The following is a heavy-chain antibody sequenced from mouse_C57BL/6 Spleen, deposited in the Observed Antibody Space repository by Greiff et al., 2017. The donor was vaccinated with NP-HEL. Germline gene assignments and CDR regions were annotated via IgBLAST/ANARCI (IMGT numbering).Heavy chain of an antibody. V-gene: IGHV3-6*01. CDR3: ARGGLPYYGSSYYFDY. CDR2: ISYDGSN. Sequence: EVQLVESGPGLVKPSQSLSLTCPVTGYSITSGYYWNWIRQFPGNKLEWMGYISYDGSNNYNPSLKNRISITRDTSKNQFFLKLNSVTTEDTATYYCARGGLPYYGSSYYFDYWGQGTTLTVSS. CDR1: GYSITSGYY. J-gene: IGHJ2*01. D-gene: IGHD1-1*01.